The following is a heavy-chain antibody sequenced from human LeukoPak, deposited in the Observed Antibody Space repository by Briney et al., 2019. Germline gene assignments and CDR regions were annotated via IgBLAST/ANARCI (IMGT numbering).Heavy chain of an antibody. V-gene: IGHV3-23*01. D-gene: IGHD4-4*01. CDR2: ISGSGGST. Sequence: GGSLRLSCAASGFTLSSYAMSWVRQAPGKGLEWGSAISGSGGSTYYAASVKGRFTISRDNSKNTLYLQMNSLRAEDTAVYYCARPPYSNSMYYYGMDVWGQGTTVTVSS. J-gene: IGHJ6*02. CDR3: ARPPYSNSMYYYGMDV. CDR1: GFTLSSYA.